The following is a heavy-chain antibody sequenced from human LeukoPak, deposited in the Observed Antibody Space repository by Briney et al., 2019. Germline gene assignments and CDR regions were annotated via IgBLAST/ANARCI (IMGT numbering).Heavy chain of an antibody. CDR2: ISWNSGSI. CDR3: AKALGEGYYYGMDV. CDR1: GFTFDDYA. Sequence: PGRSLRLSCAASGFTFDDYAMHWVRHAPGEGLEWVSGISWNSGSIGYADSVKGRFTISRDNAKNSLYLQMNSLRAEDTALYYCAKALGEGYYYGMDVWGQGTTVTVSS. V-gene: IGHV3-9*01. J-gene: IGHJ6*02. D-gene: IGHD3-10*01.